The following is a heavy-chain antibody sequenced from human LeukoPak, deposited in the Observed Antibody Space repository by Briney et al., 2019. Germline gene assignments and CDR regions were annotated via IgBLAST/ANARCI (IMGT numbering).Heavy chain of an antibody. Sequence: GGSLRLSCAASGFTFGSYAMSWVRQAPGKGLEWVSAIDGSGGTTYYAYSVKGRFIISRDNSQNTLYLQMDSLRAEDTAVYYCAKSTCGDTSCHGGYFDSWGQGALVTVSS. CDR1: GFTFGSYA. CDR3: AKSTCGDTSCHGGYFDS. CDR2: IDGSGGTT. D-gene: IGHD2-2*01. V-gene: IGHV3-23*01. J-gene: IGHJ4*02.